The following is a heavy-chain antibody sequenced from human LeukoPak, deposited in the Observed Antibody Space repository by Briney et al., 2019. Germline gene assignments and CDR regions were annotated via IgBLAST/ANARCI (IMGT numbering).Heavy chain of an antibody. J-gene: IGHJ2*01. V-gene: IGHV3-48*02. CDR3: ARERIYDFDL. D-gene: IGHD5/OR15-5a*01. CDR2: ISSGGSTT. Sequence: GGSLRLSCAASGFTFSTYSMNWVRQAPGKGLEWVSYISSGGSTTEYADSVKGRFTISRDNAKNSLYLQMSSLRDEDTAVYYCARERIYDFDLWGRGTLVTVSS. CDR1: GFTFSTYS.